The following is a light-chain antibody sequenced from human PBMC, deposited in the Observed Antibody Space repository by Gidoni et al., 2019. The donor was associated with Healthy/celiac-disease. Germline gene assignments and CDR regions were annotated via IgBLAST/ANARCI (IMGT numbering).Light chain of an antibody. Sequence: QSALTPPASVSGSPVQSITISCTGTSSDVGGYNYVSWSQQHPGKAPKLMIYDVSNRPSGVSNRFSGSKSGNTASLTISGLQAEDEADYYCSSYTSSSTVYVFGTGTKVTVL. CDR2: DVS. CDR1: SSDVGGYNY. V-gene: IGLV2-14*03. J-gene: IGLJ1*01. CDR3: SSYTSSSTVYV.